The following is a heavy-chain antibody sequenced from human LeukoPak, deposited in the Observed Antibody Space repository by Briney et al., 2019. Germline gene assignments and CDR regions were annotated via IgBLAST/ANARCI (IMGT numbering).Heavy chain of an antibody. V-gene: IGHV4-39*07. CDR3: ARTHVRITIFGVVITTFFDY. D-gene: IGHD3-3*01. CDR2: IYYSGST. J-gene: IGHJ4*02. Sequence: SETLSLTCNVAGGSISSSSYYWGWIRQPPGKGLAWIGSIYYSGSTYYNPSLKSRVTRSVDTFKNQFSLKLSSVTAADTAVYYCARTHVRITIFGVVITTFFDYWGQGTLVTVAS. CDR1: GGSISSSSYY.